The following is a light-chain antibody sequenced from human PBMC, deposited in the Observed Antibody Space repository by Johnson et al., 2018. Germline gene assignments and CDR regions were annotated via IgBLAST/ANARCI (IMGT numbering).Light chain of an antibody. CDR3: GTWDSSLSAGKV. CDR1: SSNIGNNY. Sequence: QSVLTQPPSVSAAPGQKVTISCSGSSSNIGNNYVSWYQQLPGTDLKILIYENNKRPTGISDRFSGSKSGTSATLGITGLQTGVDAVYYCGTWDSSLSAGKVFGTGTKVTVL. CDR2: ENN. J-gene: IGLJ1*01. V-gene: IGLV1-51*02.